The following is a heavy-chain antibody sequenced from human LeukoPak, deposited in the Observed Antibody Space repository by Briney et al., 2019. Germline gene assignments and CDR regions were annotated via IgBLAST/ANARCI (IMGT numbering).Heavy chain of an antibody. CDR3: ARVLNYNDSSGSNYYYMDV. CDR2: ISGYNGNT. D-gene: IGHD3-22*01. V-gene: IGHV1-18*01. Sequence: ASVKVSCKASGYTFNSYGISWVRQAPGQGLEWMGWISGYNGNTNYAQKLQGRVTMTTDTSTSTAYMELRSLRSDDSAVYYCARVLNYNDSSGSNYYYMDVWGKGTTVTVSS. CDR1: GYTFNSYG. J-gene: IGHJ6*03.